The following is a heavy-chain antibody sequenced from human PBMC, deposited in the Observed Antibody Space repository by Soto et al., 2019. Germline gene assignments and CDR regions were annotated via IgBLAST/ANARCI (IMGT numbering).Heavy chain of an antibody. D-gene: IGHD3-22*01. Sequence: PGGSLRLSCAASGFTFSSYAMHWVRQAPGKGLEWVAVISYDGSNKYYADSVKGRFTISRDNSKNTLYLQMNSLRAEDTAVYYCARDSSVVAITTVDYWGQGTLVTVSS. CDR1: GFTFSSYA. V-gene: IGHV3-30-3*01. CDR2: ISYDGSNK. J-gene: IGHJ4*02. CDR3: ARDSSVVAITTVDY.